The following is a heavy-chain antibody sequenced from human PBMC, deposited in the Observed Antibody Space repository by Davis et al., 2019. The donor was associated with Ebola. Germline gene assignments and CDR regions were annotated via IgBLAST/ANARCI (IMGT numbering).Heavy chain of an antibody. D-gene: IGHD6-13*01. V-gene: IGHV3-23*01. CDR1: GFVISSYV. CDR3: AKGAGQQPLEY. CDR2: IGLSADT. J-gene: IGHJ4*02. Sequence: GESLMISCAASGFVISSYVLSWVRRAPGQGLEWVSTIGLSADTSYADSVKGRFTISRDNSKNTLYLQMNSLRAEDTAVYYCAKGAGQQPLEYWGQGTLVTVSS.